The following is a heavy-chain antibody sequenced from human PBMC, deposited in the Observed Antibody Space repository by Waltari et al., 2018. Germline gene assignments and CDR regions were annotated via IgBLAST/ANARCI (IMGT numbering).Heavy chain of an antibody. CDR1: VSSISRYY. V-gene: IGHV4-59*08. J-gene: IGHJ6*02. CDR2: MSSSGTT. CDR3: ARHYGMVVDYYYYYGLDV. D-gene: IGHD3-3*01. Sequence: QVLLQESGPGLVKSSETLSLTCSVSVSSISRYYWSWIRQAPGKGLEWIGYMSSSGTTKDNPYLKRRVTISVDSSKSQLRLRLRSVTASDTAVYYCARHYGMVVDYYYYYGLDVWGQGTTVTVS.